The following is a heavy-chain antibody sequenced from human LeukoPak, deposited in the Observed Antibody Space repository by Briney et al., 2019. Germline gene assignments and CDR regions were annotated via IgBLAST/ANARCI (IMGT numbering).Heavy chain of an antibody. CDR1: GGTFSSYA. J-gene: IGHJ6*03. D-gene: IGHD3-9*01. Sequence: SVKVSCKASGGTFSSYAISWVRQAPGQGLEWMGGIIPIFGTANYAQKFQGRVTITTDESTSTAYMELSSLRSEDTAVYYCASTYYDILTGYYYYYYMDVWGKGTTVTVSS. V-gene: IGHV1-69*05. CDR2: IIPIFGTA. CDR3: ASTYYDILTGYYYYYYMDV.